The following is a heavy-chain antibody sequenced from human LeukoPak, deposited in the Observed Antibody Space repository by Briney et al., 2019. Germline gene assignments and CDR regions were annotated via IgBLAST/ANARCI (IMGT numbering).Heavy chain of an antibody. CDR1: GGSSSGYY. J-gene: IGHJ6*03. V-gene: IGHV4-34*01. CDR2: INHSGST. CDR3: ARVKVLRPMDV. Sequence: SETLSLTCAVYGGSSSGYYWSWIRQPPGKGLEWIGEINHSGSTNYNPSLKSRVTISVDTSKNQFSLKLSSVTAADTAVYYCARVKVLRPMDVWGKGTTVTVSS.